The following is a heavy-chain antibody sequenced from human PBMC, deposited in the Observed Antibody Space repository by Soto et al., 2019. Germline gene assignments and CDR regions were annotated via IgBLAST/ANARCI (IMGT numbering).Heavy chain of an antibody. Sequence: PGGSLRLSCAASGFTFNSFAMSWVRQAPGKGLEWVSAISGSGGSTYYADSVKGRFTISRDNSKNTLYLQMNSLRAEDTAVYYCANVDGTWEIAAAGMDVWGQGTTVTVSS. CDR2: ISGSGGST. V-gene: IGHV3-23*01. D-gene: IGHD6-13*01. J-gene: IGHJ6*02. CDR3: ANVDGTWEIAAAGMDV. CDR1: GFTFNSFA.